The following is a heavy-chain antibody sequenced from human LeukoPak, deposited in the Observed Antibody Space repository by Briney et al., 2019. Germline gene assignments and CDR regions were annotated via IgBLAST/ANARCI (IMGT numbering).Heavy chain of an antibody. D-gene: IGHD5-12*01. CDR1: GFTFSGSA. V-gene: IGHV3-73*01. Sequence: GGSLKLSCAVSGFTFSGSAMHWVRQASGKGLEWVGRIRSNANSYATAYAASVKGRFTISRDDSKNTAYLQMNSLKTEDTAVYYCSQYSGAPSWGQGTLVTVSS. CDR3: SQYSGAPS. J-gene: IGHJ5*02. CDR2: IRSNANSYAT.